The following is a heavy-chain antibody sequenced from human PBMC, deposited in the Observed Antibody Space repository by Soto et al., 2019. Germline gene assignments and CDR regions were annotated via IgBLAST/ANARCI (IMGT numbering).Heavy chain of an antibody. CDR3: AESTNYDILTGYYPIYYYYGMDV. D-gene: IGHD3-9*01. CDR2: VIPVFGTA. Sequence: QVQLVQSGAEVKKPGSSVKVSCKASGGTFSSYAISWVRQAPGQGLEWMGGVIPVFGTANYAKKFQGRVTMTADESTSTAYMELSSLRSEDTAVYYCAESTNYDILTGYYPIYYYYGMDVWGQGTTVTVSS. J-gene: IGHJ6*02. V-gene: IGHV1-69*01. CDR1: GGTFSSYA.